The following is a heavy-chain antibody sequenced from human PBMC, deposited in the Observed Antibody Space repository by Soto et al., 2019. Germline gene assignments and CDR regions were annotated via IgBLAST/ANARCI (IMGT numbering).Heavy chain of an antibody. J-gene: IGHJ6*02. CDR3: AMVRRKEYQLLSKYYYYYGMDV. CDR2: IIPIFGTA. D-gene: IGHD2-2*01. CDR1: GGTFSSYA. Sequence: QVQLVQSGAEVKKPGSSVKVSCKASGGTFSSYAISWVRQAPGQGLEWMGGIIPIFGTANYAQKFQGRVTITADESTSTAYMELSSLRSEDTAVYYCAMVRRKEYQLLSKYYYYYGMDVWGQGTTVTVSS. V-gene: IGHV1-69*01.